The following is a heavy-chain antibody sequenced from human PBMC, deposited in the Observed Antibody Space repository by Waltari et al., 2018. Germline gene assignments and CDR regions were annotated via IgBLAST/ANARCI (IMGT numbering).Heavy chain of an antibody. V-gene: IGHV3-15*01. CDR1: GFGFTAAW. J-gene: IGHJ4*01. D-gene: IGHD7-27*01. Sequence: EVQMVESGRGSVKPGDSLRLSCVASGFGFTAAWLTWVRQAPGKGRAWVGRIKSQNDGSATDFAASVGGRFAISRDDSQNMLFLQMNSLRVEDTALYYCTTLDAPWGGWGHGTLVTVSS. CDR2: IKSQNDGSAT. CDR3: TTLDAPWGG.